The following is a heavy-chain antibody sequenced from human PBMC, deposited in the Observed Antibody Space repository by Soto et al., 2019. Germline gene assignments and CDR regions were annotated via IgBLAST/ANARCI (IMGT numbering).Heavy chain of an antibody. CDR1: GFTFSSYG. D-gene: IGHD2-21*02. CDR3: TKDAVSGDGFWLAAD. CDR2: LIGSGTDI. V-gene: IGHV3-23*01. J-gene: IGHJ4*02. Sequence: GSLRLSCAASGFTFSSYGMHWVRQAPGKGQEWVAGLIGSGTDIRYADSVKGRFTISRDNSKNTLYLQMNSLRAEDTAIYYCTKDAVSGDGFWLAADWGQGTLVTVSS.